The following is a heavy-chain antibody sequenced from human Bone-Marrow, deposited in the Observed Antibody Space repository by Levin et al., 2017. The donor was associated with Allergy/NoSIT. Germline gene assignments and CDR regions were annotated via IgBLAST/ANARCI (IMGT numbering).Heavy chain of an antibody. J-gene: IGHJ4*02. V-gene: IGHV4-31*03. D-gene: IGHD2-15*01. CDR1: GGSISSGGHY. CDR2: VYYGVNT. Sequence: SETLSLTCNVSGGSISSGGHYWSWIRHRPGKGLEWIGYVYYGVNTYYNPSLKSRVIISADTSKNHCSLKLRSVTAADTDLYFCARADSTDPYYFDSWGQGTLVSVS. CDR3: ARADSTDPYYFDS.